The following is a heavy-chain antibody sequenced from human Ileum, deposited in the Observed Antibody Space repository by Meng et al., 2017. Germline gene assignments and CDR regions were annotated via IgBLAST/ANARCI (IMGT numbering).Heavy chain of an antibody. V-gene: IGHV4-4*02. D-gene: IGHD4-23*01. CDR3: ARHGGYSQDF. CDR2: ISHSGSA. Sequence: ARLQPSGPVSVWPSDTLPLTCAVSSGSISSNTYWSWVRQPPGKGLEWIGQISHSGSAYYNPSLKSRVTMSVDKSKSQFSLMLTSVTAADTAIYYCARHGGYSQDFWGQGTLVTVSS. CDR1: SGSISSNTY. J-gene: IGHJ4*02.